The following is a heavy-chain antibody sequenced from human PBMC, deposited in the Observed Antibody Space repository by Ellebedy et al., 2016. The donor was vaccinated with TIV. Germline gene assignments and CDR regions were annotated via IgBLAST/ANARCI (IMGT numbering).Heavy chain of an antibody. D-gene: IGHD1-26*01. CDR1: GGSVSSGSYY. CDR3: ARGRGATYFDY. CDR2: IYYSGST. J-gene: IGHJ4*02. Sequence: SETLSLXXTVSGGSVSSGSYYWSWIRQPPGKGLEWIGYIYYSGSTNYNPSLKSRVTISVDTSKNQFSLKLSSVTAADTAVYYCARGRGATYFDYWGQGTLVTVSS. V-gene: IGHV4-61*01.